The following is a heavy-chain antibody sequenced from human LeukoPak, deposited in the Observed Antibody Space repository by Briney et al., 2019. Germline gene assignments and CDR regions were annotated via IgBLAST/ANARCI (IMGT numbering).Heavy chain of an antibody. D-gene: IGHD3-10*01. V-gene: IGHV4-34*01. CDR3: ARVVGYYGSGGPFDY. Sequence: SETLSLTCAVYGGSFSGYYRSWIRQPPGKGLEWIGEINHSGSTNYNPSLKSRVTISVDTSKNQFSLKLSSVTAADTAVYYCARVVGYYGSGGPFDYWGQGTLVTVSS. CDR2: INHSGST. CDR1: GGSFSGYY. J-gene: IGHJ4*02.